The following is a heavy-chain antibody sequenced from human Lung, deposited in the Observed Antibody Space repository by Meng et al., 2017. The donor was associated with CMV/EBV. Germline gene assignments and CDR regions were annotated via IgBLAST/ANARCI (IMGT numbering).Heavy chain of an antibody. J-gene: IGHJ6*02. V-gene: IGHV3-23*01. D-gene: IGHD3-10*01. CDR3: AKAIKNGSESYYPYGMDV. CDR2: ISGSGGST. CDR1: GFAFSSYA. Sequence: GESXKISXVASGFAFSSYAMSWVRQAPGKGLEWVSAISGSGGSTYYADAVKGRFTISRDNSKNTLYLQMNSLRAEDTAVYYCAKAIKNGSESYYPYGMDVWGQGXTVTVSS.